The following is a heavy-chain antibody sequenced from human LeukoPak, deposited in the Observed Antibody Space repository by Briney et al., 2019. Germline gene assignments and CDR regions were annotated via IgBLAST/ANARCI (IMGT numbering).Heavy chain of an antibody. CDR3: ARDGYFGSDSVTGAGALGDYYMDV. CDR2: ISYDGSNK. J-gene: IGHJ6*03. Sequence: GGSLRLSCAASGFTFSSYGMHWVRQAPGKGLEWVAVISYDGSNKYYADSVKGRFTISRDNSKNTLYLQMNSLRAEDTALYYCARDGYFGSDSVTGAGALGDYYMDVWGKGTTVTVSS. V-gene: IGHV3-30*03. CDR1: GFTFSSYG. D-gene: IGHD3-9*01.